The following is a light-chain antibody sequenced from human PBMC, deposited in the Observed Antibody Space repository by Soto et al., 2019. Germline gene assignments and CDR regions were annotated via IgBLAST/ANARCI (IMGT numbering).Light chain of an antibody. CDR1: TSDVGGYNY. CDR3: TSYTSSNTRD. V-gene: IGLV2-14*01. Sequence: QSALTQPASVSGSLGQSITISCTGTTSDVGGYNYVSWYQQHPGEAPKLMIYEVSNRPSGVSNRFSGSKSGNTASPTISGLQAEDEADSYCTSYTSSNTRDFGTGTKLTVL. J-gene: IGLJ1*01. CDR2: EVS.